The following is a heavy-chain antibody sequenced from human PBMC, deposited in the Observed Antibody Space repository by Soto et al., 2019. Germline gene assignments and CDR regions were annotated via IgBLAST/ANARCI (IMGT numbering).Heavy chain of an antibody. Sequence: SQTLSLTCAISGDSVSSNTAAWNWIRQSPSKSLEWLGRTYYRSKWYNDYAGSVKSRISINPDTSKNQVSLQLNSVTPEDTAVYFCARGRGSGWNYYGMDVWGQGTTVTVSS. CDR1: GDSVSSNTAA. V-gene: IGHV6-1*01. CDR2: TYYRSKWYN. J-gene: IGHJ6*02. CDR3: ARGRGSGWNYYGMDV. D-gene: IGHD6-19*01.